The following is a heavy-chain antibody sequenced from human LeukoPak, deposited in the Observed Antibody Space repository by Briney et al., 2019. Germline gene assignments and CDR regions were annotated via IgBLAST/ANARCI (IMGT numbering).Heavy chain of an antibody. J-gene: IGHJ3*02. CDR2: IYTSGST. CDR1: GGSISSYY. CDR3: ARDWGFIAVGARYLDAFDI. V-gene: IGHV4-4*07. Sequence: SETLSLTCTVSGGSISSYYWSWIRQPAGKGLEWIGRIYTSGSTNYNPPLKSRVTISVDRSKNQFSLKLSSVTAADTAVYYCARDWGFIAVGARYLDAFDIWGQGTMVTVSS. D-gene: IGHD1-26*01.